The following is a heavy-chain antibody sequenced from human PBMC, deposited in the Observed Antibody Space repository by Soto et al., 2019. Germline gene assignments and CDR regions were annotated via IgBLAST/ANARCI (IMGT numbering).Heavy chain of an antibody. CDR1: GFTFRSYA. J-gene: IGHJ4*02. CDR2: ISYDGRNK. V-gene: IGHV3-30*18. CDR3: AKDPQGELWLS. Sequence: GGSLRLSCAASGFTFRSYAMHWVRQAPGKGLEWVAVISYDGRNKFYADSVKGRFTISRDNSKNTLYLQMNSLRAEDTAVYYCAKDPQGELWLSWGQGTLVTVSS. D-gene: IGHD3-16*01.